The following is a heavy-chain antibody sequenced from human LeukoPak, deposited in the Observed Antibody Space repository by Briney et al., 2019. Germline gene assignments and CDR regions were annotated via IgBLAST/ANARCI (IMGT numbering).Heavy chain of an antibody. V-gene: IGHV3-30*04. CDR2: ISYDGTSK. CDR1: GFTFSIYA. CDR3: ARDSSTSIFSLNAFDI. Sequence: PGRSLRLSCAASGFTFSIYAMHWVRQAPGKGLEWVAVISYDGTSKLYADSVKGRFTISRDNSKNTLYLQMNSLRVEDTAMYYCARDSSTSIFSLNAFDIWGQGTMVTVSS. D-gene: IGHD2-2*01. J-gene: IGHJ3*02.